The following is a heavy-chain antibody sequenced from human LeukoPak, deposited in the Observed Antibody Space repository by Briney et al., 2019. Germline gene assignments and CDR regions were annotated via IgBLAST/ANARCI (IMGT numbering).Heavy chain of an antibody. Sequence: SVKVSCKASGGTFSSYAISWVRQAPGQGLEWMGGIIPIFGTANYAQKFQGRVTITADESTSTAYMELSSLRSEDTAVYYCATRPDYYDSSGYYPFDYWGQGTLVTVSS. CDR1: GGTFSSYA. CDR2: IIPIFGTA. CDR3: ATRPDYYDSSGYYPFDY. J-gene: IGHJ4*02. D-gene: IGHD3-22*01. V-gene: IGHV1-69*01.